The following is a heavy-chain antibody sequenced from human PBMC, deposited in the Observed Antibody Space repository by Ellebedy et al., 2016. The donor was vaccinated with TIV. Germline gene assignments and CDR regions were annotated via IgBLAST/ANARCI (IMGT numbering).Heavy chain of an antibody. V-gene: IGHV3-23*01. CDR3: AKDGHDFWSGYYDY. CDR1: GFTFSTHA. Sequence: GESLKISCEASGFTFSTHAMSWVRQAPGKGLEWVAAISGSGDSIYYVDSVKGRFTISRDNSKNTLYLQMNSLRAEDTAVYFCAKDGHDFWSGYYDYWGQGNLVTVSP. D-gene: IGHD3-3*01. CDR2: ISGSGDSI. J-gene: IGHJ4*02.